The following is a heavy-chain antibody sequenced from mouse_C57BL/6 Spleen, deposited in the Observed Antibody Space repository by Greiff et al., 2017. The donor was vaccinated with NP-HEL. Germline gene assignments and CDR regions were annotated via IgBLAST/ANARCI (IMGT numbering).Heavy chain of an antibody. Sequence: QVQLQQPGAELVKPGASVKLSCKASGYTFTSYWMHWVKPRPGQGLALIGMIHPNSGSTHYNETFKSKATLPLAKSSSTAYMQLSSLTSEDSAVYYCARPPDGYYVPFAYWGQGTLVTVSA. J-gene: IGHJ3*01. V-gene: IGHV1-64*01. CDR1: GYTFTSYW. D-gene: IGHD2-3*01. CDR3: ARPPDGYYVPFAY. CDR2: IHPNSGST.